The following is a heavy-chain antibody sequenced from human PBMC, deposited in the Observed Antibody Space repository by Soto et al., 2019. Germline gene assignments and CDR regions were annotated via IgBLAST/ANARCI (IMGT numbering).Heavy chain of an antibody. CDR1: GDSVSSSSC. J-gene: IGHJ6*02. D-gene: IGHD2-2*01. Sequence: QVRLQESGPGMVEPSGTLSLTCAVSGDSVSSSSCWSWVRQAPGKGLEWIGEIYHSGTFNSNPSLASRVFVSVDKSRNQLSLNLKSVTAADTAVYYCVRSVPAATWQYSGMDVWGQGTTVTVSS. V-gene: IGHV4-4*02. CDR2: IYHSGTF. CDR3: VRSVPAATWQYSGMDV.